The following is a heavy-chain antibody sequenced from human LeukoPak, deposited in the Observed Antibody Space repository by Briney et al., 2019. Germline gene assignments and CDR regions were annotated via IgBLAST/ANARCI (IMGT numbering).Heavy chain of an antibody. CDR3: ARDGGFGDLEIDY. Sequence: AASVKVSCKASGYSFTDYYIHWVRQAPGQGLEWMGWINPNSGGTNYAQKFQGRVTMTRDTSISTAYMELSRLTSDDTAVYYCARDGGFGDLEIDYWGQGTLVTVSS. D-gene: IGHD3-10*01. V-gene: IGHV1-2*02. CDR1: GYSFTDYY. J-gene: IGHJ4*02. CDR2: INPNSGGT.